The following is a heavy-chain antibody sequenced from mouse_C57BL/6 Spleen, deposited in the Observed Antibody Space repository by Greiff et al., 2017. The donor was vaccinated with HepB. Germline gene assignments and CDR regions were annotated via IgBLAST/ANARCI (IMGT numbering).Heavy chain of an antibody. J-gene: IGHJ2*01. CDR2: INPSSGYT. CDR3: ARSSVITTVVNDDY. CDR1: GYTFTSYT. V-gene: IGHV1-4*01. Sequence: QVQLKQSGAELARPGASVKMSCKASGYTFTSYTMHWVKQRPGQGLEWIGYINPSSGYTKYNQKFKDKATLTADKSSSTAYMQLSSLTSEDSAVYYCARSSVITTVVNDDYWGQGTTLTVSS. D-gene: IGHD1-1*01.